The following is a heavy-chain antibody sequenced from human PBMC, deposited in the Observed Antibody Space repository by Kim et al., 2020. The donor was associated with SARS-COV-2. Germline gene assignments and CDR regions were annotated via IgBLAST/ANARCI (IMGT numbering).Heavy chain of an antibody. V-gene: IGHV5-51*01. CDR1: GYSFTSYW. CDR2: IYPGDSDT. D-gene: IGHD3-10*01. CDR3: ARTPDGGSGSYYNGYYGMDV. Sequence: GESLKISCKGSGYSFTSYWIGWVRQMPGKGLEWMGIIYPGDSDTRYSPSFQGQVTISADKSISTAYLQWSSLKASDTAMYYCARTPDGGSGSYYNGYYGMDVWGQGTTVTVSS. J-gene: IGHJ6*02.